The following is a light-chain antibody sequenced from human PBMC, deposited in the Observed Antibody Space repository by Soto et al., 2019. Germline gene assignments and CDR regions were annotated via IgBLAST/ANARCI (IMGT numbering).Light chain of an antibody. CDR3: QVWDSSSDRGV. CDR2: YDS. Sequence: SYELTQPPSVSVAPGKTARITCGGNNIGSKSVHWYQQKPGQAPVLVIYYDSDRPSGIPERFSGSNSGNTATLTISRAEAGDEADYYCQVWDSSSDRGVFGGGTKLTVL. J-gene: IGLJ2*01. CDR1: NIGSKS. V-gene: IGLV3-21*04.